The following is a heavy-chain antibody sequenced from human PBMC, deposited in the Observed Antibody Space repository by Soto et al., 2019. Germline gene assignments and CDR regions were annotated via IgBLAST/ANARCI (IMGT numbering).Heavy chain of an antibody. V-gene: IGHV3-21*01. CDR2: ISSSSSYI. CDR3: AKTNDGSGSSDY. J-gene: IGHJ4*02. CDR1: GFTFSSYS. D-gene: IGHD3-10*01. Sequence: EVQLAASGGGLVKPGGTLRLSCAASGFTFSSYSMNWVRQAPGKGLEWVSSISSSSSYIYYADSVKGRFTITSDNAKNSLFLHMTSLRAEDTAVYYCAKTNDGSGSSDYWGQGTLVTVSS.